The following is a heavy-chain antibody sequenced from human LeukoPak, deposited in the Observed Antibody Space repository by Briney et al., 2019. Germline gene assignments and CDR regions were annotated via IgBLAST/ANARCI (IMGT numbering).Heavy chain of an antibody. V-gene: IGHV4-34*01. CDR1: GGSFSGYY. CDR3: ARRQLVSAFDI. Sequence: SETLSLTCAVYGGSFSGYYWSWIRQPPGKGLEWIGEINHSGSTNYNPSLKSRVTISVDTSKNQFSLKLSSVTAADTAVYYCARRQLVSAFDIWGQGIMVTVSS. CDR2: INHSGST. D-gene: IGHD6-6*01. J-gene: IGHJ3*02.